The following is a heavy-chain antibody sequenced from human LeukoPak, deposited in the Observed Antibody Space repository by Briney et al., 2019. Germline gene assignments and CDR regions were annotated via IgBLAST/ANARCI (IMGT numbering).Heavy chain of an antibody. CDR3: ARDSSSLYYYDSSGYYGGNWFDP. J-gene: IGHJ5*02. D-gene: IGHD3-22*01. CDR1: GFTFSSYA. CDR2: ISSNGGST. V-gene: IGHV3-64*01. Sequence: GGSLRLSCAASGFTFSSYAMHWVRQAPGKGLEYVSAISSNGGSTYYANSVKGRFTISRDNSKNTLYLQMGSLRAEDMAVYYCARDSSSLYYYDSSGYYGGNWFDPWGREPWSSSPQ.